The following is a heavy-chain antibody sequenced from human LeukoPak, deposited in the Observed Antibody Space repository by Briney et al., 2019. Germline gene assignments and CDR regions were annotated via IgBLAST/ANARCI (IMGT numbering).Heavy chain of an antibody. J-gene: IGHJ4*02. CDR3: ASHIVTTTAVDY. D-gene: IGHD4-11*01. CDR1: GGSISSYY. CDR2: IYYSGST. V-gene: IGHV4-59*08. Sequence: PSETLSLTCTVSGGSISSYYWSWIRQPPGKGLEWIGYIYYSGSTNYNPSLKSRITISLDTSKNQFSLNLGSVTVADTAVYYCASHIVTTTAVDYWGQGTLVTVSS.